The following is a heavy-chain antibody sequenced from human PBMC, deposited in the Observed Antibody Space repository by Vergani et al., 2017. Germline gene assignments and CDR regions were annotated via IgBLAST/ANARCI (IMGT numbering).Heavy chain of an antibody. D-gene: IGHD1-1*01. CDR3: GRGSDKYN. J-gene: IGHJ4*02. CDR2: ISYDGSNK. Sequence: QVQLVESGGGVVQPGRSLRLSCAASGFTFSSYGMHWVRQAPGKGLEWVAVISYDGSNKYYADSVKGRFTISRDNSKNTLYLQMNSLRVEDTAVYYCGRGSDKYNWGQGTLVTVSS. V-gene: IGHV3-30*03. CDR1: GFTFSSYG.